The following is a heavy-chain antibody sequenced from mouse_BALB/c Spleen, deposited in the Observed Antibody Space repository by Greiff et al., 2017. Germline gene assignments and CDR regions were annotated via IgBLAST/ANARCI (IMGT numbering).Heavy chain of an antibody. CDR1: GFTFSSFG. CDR3: ARGDYGYGVFAY. V-gene: IGHV5-17*02. Sequence: VQLKQSGGGLVQPGGSRKLSCAASGFTFSSFGMHWVRQAPEKGLEWVAYISSGSSTIYYADTVKGRFTISRDNPKNTLFLQMTSLRSEDTAMYYCARGDYGYGVFAYWGQGTLVTVSA. D-gene: IGHD1-2*01. J-gene: IGHJ3*01. CDR2: ISSGSSTI.